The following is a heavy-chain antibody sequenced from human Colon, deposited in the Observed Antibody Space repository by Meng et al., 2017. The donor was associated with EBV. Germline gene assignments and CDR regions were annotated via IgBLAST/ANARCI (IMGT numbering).Heavy chain of an antibody. J-gene: IGHJ4*02. CDR2: INDSGST. V-gene: IGHV4-34*01. D-gene: IGHD3-3*01. CDR3: RNAFCSAEAGCSDQ. Sequence: VQLQQWGAGRLKPSETLSITCADYGGSCSNSYWSWIRQPQGKRLEWIGEINDSGSTKYNPTLKSRVTILMDTSKNQFSLRLSSVTAADTAVYYCRNAFCSAEAGCSDQWGQGTLVTVSS. CDR1: GGSCSNSY.